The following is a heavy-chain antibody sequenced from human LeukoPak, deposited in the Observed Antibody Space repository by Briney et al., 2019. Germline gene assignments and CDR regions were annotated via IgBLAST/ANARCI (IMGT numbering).Heavy chain of an antibody. D-gene: IGHD2-2*03. CDR3: ARGSAFDGYCAAGACTSAYFAH. CDR1: GDSFSRHF. J-gene: IGHJ4*02. V-gene: IGHV4-34*09. Sequence: SETLSLTCAVYGDSFSRHFWSWLRQSPGRGLEWIGEVNYRGSSIYSPSVKTRVTVSVGTSKKQISLTLKSVTAADTATYFCARGSAFDGYCAAGACTSAYFAHWGQGTPVIVTA. CDR2: VNYRGSS.